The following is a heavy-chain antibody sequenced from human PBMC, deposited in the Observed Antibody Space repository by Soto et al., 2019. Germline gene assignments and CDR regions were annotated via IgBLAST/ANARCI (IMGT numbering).Heavy chain of an antibody. D-gene: IGHD4-17*01. J-gene: IGHJ6*02. Sequence: SVKVSCKASGDTFSNYAISWVRQAPGQGLEWLGGIIPIFRTANYAHNFQDRVTITADESTNTVYMELISLRPVDTAVYYWARVAHGDYGMDVWGQGATVTVSS. CDR3: ARVAHGDYGMDV. V-gene: IGHV1-69*13. CDR2: IIPIFRTA. CDR1: GDTFSNYA.